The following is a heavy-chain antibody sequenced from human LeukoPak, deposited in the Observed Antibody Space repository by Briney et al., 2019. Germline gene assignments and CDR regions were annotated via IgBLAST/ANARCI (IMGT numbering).Heavy chain of an antibody. CDR3: ARDADYYGMDV. CDR2: IYTGGDT. J-gene: IGHJ6*02. V-gene: IGHV3-53*01. Sequence: GASLRLSCAASGFSVSNKYMSWVRQAPGKGLEWVSVIYTGGDTYYADSVKGRFTISRDNSKNTLYLQMNSLRAEDTAVYYCARDADYYGMDVWGQGTTVTVSS. CDR1: GFSVSNKY.